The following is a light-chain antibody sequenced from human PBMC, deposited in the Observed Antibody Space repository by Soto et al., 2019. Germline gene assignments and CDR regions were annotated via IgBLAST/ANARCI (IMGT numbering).Light chain of an antibody. CDR1: SSDVGAYNR. V-gene: IGLV2-14*01. CDR3: LSYTTSSSYV. Sequence: QSVLTQPASGSGSPGQSITISCTGTSSDVGAYNRVSWYQQHSGKAPKLMIYEVSNRPSGVSNRFSASKSGNTASLTISGLQAEDEADYYCLSYTTSSSYVFGTGTKDNVL. J-gene: IGLJ1*01. CDR2: EVS.